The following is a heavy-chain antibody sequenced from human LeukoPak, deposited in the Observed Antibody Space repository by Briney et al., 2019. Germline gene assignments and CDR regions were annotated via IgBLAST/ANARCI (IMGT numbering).Heavy chain of an antibody. J-gene: IGHJ4*02. CDR1: GYTFTTYG. CDR2: ISAYNGNT. CDR3: ARDPSRRYCNGGSCYSPY. Sequence: ASVKVSCKASGYTFTTYGISWVRQAPGQGLEWMGWISAYNGNTNYAQKLQGRVTMTTDTSTSTAYMELRSLRSDDTAVYYCARDPSRRYCNGGSCYSPYWGQGTLVTVSS. D-gene: IGHD2-15*01. V-gene: IGHV1-18*04.